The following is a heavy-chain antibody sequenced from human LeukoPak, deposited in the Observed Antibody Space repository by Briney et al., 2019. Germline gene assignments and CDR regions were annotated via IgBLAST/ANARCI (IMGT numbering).Heavy chain of an antibody. V-gene: IGHV3-21*01. J-gene: IGHJ4*02. Sequence: GGSLRLSCAASGFTFSSYSMNWVRQAPGKGLEWVSSISSNSIYVFYADSMKGRFTISRDNAKNSLSLQMNSLRAEDTAVYYCARARASGRSGFDYWGQGTLVTVSS. CDR1: GFTFSSYS. CDR3: ARARASGRSGFDY. D-gene: IGHD2-15*01. CDR2: ISSNSIYV.